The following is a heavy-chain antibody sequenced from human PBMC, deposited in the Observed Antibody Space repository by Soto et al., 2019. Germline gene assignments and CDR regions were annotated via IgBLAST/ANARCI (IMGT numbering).Heavy chain of an antibody. V-gene: IGHV4-4*02. CDR3: ARDAAVPGESDRFDY. CDR1: GNSVTSNFW. J-gene: IGHJ4*02. CDR2: AYHNGLT. Sequence: MSLTYAVSGNSVTSNFWWSWVRQPPGKGLEWIGEAYHNGLTDYNPSLKSRVTMSVDTSKNEFSLKLTSLTAADTAIYYCARDAAVPGESDRFDYWGQGTLVTVSS. D-gene: IGHD6-19*01.